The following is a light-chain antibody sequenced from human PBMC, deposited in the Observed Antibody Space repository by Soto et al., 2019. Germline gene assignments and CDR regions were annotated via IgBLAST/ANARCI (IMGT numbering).Light chain of an antibody. Sequence: EIVLTQSPATLSLSPGERATLSCRASQSVSSFLGWYQQKPGQAPRLLIYDASNRATGIPARFSGSGFGTDFTLTISSLEPEDFAVYYCQQRSSWTFGQGTKVEIK. CDR2: DAS. CDR3: QQRSSWT. V-gene: IGKV3-11*01. J-gene: IGKJ1*01. CDR1: QSVSSF.